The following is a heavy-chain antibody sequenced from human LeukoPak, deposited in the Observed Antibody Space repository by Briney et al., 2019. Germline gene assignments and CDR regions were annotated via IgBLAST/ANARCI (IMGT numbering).Heavy chain of an antibody. CDR1: GITFSSYS. J-gene: IGHJ4*02. CDR3: ARGGLSIMGY. D-gene: IGHD2/OR15-2a*01. CDR2: ISSSGSAK. V-gene: IGHV3-48*01. Sequence: GGSLRLSCGAPGITFSSYSMNWVRQAPGKGLEWVSYISSSGSAKYYADSVKGRFTISRDNARNSLYLQMDSLRAEDTAVYFCARGGLSIMGYWGQGTLVTVSS.